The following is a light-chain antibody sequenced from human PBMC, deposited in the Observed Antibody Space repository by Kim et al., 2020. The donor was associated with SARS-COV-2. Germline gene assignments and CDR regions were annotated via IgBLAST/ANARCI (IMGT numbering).Light chain of an antibody. CDR2: GKN. J-gene: IGLJ2*01. V-gene: IGLV3-19*01. Sequence: ELTQDPAVSVALGQTVRITCPGDSLRSYYATWYQQKPGQAPIVVIYGKNNRPSGIPDRFSGSSSGNTASLTITGTQAGDEADYYCNSRDSNDNVVFGGG. CDR1: SLRSYY. CDR3: NSRDSNDNVV.